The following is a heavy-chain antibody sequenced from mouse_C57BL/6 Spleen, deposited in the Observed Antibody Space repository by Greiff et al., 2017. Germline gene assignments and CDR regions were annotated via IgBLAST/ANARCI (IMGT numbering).Heavy chain of an antibody. CDR2: INPNNGGT. Sequence: VQLKQSGPELVKPGASVKIPCKASGYTFTDYNMDWVKQSHGKSLEWIGDINPNNGGTIYNQKFKGKATLTVDKSSSTAYMELRSLTSEDTAVYYCARWAYSNLYYFDYWGQGTTLTVSS. V-gene: IGHV1-18*01. CDR3: ARWAYSNLYYFDY. J-gene: IGHJ2*01. CDR1: GYTFTDYN. D-gene: IGHD2-5*01.